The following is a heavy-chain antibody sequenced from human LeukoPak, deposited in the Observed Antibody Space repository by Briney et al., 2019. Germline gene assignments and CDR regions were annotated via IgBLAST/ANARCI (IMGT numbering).Heavy chain of an antibody. J-gene: IGHJ6*03. D-gene: IGHD6-13*01. CDR2: MNPNSGNT. Sequence: GPSVKVSRKASGYTFTSYDINWVRQATGQGLEWMGWMNPNSGNTGYAQKFQGRVTMTRNTSISTAYMELSSLRSEDTAVYYCARAAAGTNIYYYMDVWGKGTTVTVSS. CDR1: GYTFTSYD. V-gene: IGHV1-8*01. CDR3: ARAAAGTNIYYYMDV.